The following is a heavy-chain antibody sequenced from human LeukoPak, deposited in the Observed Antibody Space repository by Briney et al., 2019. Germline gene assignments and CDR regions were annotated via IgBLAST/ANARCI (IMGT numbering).Heavy chain of an antibody. CDR2: ISGSGGST. J-gene: IGHJ4*02. V-gene: IGHV3-23*01. D-gene: IGHD6-13*01. Sequence: GGSLRLSCAASGFTFSSYAMSWVRQAPGKGLEWVSAISGSGGSTYYADSVKGRFTISRDNSKSTLYLQMNSLRAEDTAVYYCAKAHSSSWYNPFDYWGQGTLVTVSS. CDR1: GFTFSSYA. CDR3: AKAHSSSWYNPFDY.